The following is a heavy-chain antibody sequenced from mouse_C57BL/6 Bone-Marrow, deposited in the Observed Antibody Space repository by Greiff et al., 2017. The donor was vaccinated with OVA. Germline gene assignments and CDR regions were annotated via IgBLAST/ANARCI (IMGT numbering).Heavy chain of an antibody. CDR2: ISYDGSN. J-gene: IGHJ3*01. CDR3: WFAY. V-gene: IGHV3-6*01. Sequence: VQLKESGPGLVKPSQSLSLTCSVTGYSITSGYYWNWIRQFPGNKLEWMGYISYDGSNNYNPSLKNRISITRDTSKNQFFLKLNSVTTEDTATPGTWFAYWGQGTLVTVSA. CDR1: GYSITSGYY.